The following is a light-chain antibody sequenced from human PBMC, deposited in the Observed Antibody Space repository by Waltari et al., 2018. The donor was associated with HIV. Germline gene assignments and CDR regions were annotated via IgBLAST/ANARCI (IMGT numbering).Light chain of an antibody. V-gene: IGLV1-44*01. Sequence: QSILTQPPSTSGTPGQRVTISCSGSFSNVGSHTVNWFQHLPGTSPKLLIYTTNQRPYGVPDRFSGSKSGTSASLAISGLQSEDEAVYYCASWDANLNGIVFGGGTKLAVL. J-gene: IGLJ3*02. CDR3: ASWDANLNGIV. CDR1: FSNVGSHT. CDR2: TTN.